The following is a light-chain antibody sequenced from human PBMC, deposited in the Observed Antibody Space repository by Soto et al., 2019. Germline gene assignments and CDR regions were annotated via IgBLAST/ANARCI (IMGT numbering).Light chain of an antibody. J-gene: IGKJ1*01. CDR3: QQYNSSPQT. V-gene: IGKV4-1*01. CDR1: QSLLYSSNNKNS. Sequence: DIVMTQSPDSLAVSLGERATINCKSSQSLLYSSNNKNSLAWYQQKPGQPPRLLVSWASTRESGVPDRFSGSGSGTDFTLTNSSLQAEEVAVYFFQQYNSSPQTFGQGTKVEIK. CDR2: WAS.